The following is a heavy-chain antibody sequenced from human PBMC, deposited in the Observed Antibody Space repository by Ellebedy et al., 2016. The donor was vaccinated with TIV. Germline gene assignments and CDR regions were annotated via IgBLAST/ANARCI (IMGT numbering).Heavy chain of an antibody. V-gene: IGHV3-9*01. CDR3: TKELTISGVAYFAS. Sequence: SLKISCAASGFNFDDYAMHWVRQAPGRGLEWVSGISWNSGSIHYADSVKGRFTISRDNAKNSLYLPMSSLRAEDTALYYCTKELTISGVAYFASWGQGTLVTVSS. D-gene: IGHD3-3*01. J-gene: IGHJ4*02. CDR2: ISWNSGSI. CDR1: GFNFDDYA.